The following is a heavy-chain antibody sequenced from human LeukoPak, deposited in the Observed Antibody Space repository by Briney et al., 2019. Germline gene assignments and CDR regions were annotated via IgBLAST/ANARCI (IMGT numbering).Heavy chain of an antibody. J-gene: IGHJ4*02. CDR2: IYYSGST. D-gene: IGHD3-22*01. CDR3: ARDAPHTYYYDSSGYGYYFDY. V-gene: IGHV4-39*02. CDR1: GGSISSSSYY. Sequence: SETLSLTCTVSGGSISSSSYYWGWIRQPPGKGLEWIGSIYYSGSTYYNPSLKSRVTISVDTSKNQFSLKLSSVTAADTAVYYCARDAPHTYYYDSSGYGYYFDYWGQGTLVTVSS.